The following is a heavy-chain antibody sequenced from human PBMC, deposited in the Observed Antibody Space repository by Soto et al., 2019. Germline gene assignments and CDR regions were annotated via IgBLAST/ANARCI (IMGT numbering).Heavy chain of an antibody. V-gene: IGHV1-69*01. Sequence: QVQLVQSGAEVKKPGSSVKVSCKASGGTFSSYAISWVRQAPGQGLEWMGGIIPIFGTANYAQKFQGRVTITADESTSTAYMELSSLRSDDTAVYYCARAPFPGFLEWLLGYWGQGTLVTVSS. J-gene: IGHJ4*02. CDR1: GGTFSSYA. CDR3: ARAPFPGFLEWLLGY. CDR2: IIPIFGTA. D-gene: IGHD3-3*01.